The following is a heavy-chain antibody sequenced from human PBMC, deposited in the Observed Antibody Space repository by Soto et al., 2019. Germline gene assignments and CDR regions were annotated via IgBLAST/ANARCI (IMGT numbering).Heavy chain of an antibody. CDR1: GGSVSSGSYY. D-gene: IGHD1-26*01. Sequence: QVQLQESGPGLVKPSETLSLTCTVSGGSVSSGSYYWSWIRQPPGKGLEWIGYIYYSGSTKYNPALKXRXTXAXXTSKNQFSRKLSSVTAADTAVYYCARAGLGDGSDFWGQGTLVTVSS. V-gene: IGHV4-61*01. CDR2: IYYSGST. CDR3: ARAGLGDGSDF. J-gene: IGHJ4*02.